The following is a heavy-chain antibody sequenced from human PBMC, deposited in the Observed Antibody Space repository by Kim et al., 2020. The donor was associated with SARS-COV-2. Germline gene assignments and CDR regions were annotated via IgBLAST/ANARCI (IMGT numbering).Heavy chain of an antibody. V-gene: IGHV3-23*01. J-gene: IGHJ4*02. CDR2: ISGAGINT. CDR1: GFTFSSYV. CDR3: AKGRGNNFRSDFDY. D-gene: IGHD1-20*01. Sequence: GGSLRLSCAASGFTFSSYVMSWVRQAPGKGLEWVSSISGAGINTYYADSVKGRFTISRDNSRNTLFLQMNTLRAEDTAVYYCAKGRGNNFRSDFDYWGQGTLVTVSS.